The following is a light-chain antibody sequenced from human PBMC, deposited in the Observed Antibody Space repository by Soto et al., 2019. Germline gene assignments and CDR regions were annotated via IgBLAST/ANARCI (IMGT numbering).Light chain of an antibody. CDR2: GAS. J-gene: IGKJ4*01. V-gene: IGKV1-33*01. Sequence: DIQMTQSPSSLSASVGDRVTITCQASQDIYNYLNWYQQKPGKAPNLLIYGASNLQTGVPSRFTGRGSGTDFTFTISSLQSEDIATYYFQQYETLPPTFGGGTKVEIK. CDR1: QDIYNY. CDR3: QQYETLPPT.